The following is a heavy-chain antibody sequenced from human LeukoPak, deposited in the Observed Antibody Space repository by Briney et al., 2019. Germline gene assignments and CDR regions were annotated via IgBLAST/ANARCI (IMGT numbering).Heavy chain of an antibody. Sequence: SETLSLTCAVYGGSFSGYYWIWIRQPPGKGLEWIGEINHSGSTNYSPSLKSRVTISVDTSKNQFSLKLSSVTAADTAVYYCARPGIAAAEGRYFDLWGRGTLVTVSS. CDR1: GGSFSGYY. CDR3: ARPGIAAAEGRYFDL. CDR2: INHSGST. D-gene: IGHD6-13*01. J-gene: IGHJ2*01. V-gene: IGHV4-34*01.